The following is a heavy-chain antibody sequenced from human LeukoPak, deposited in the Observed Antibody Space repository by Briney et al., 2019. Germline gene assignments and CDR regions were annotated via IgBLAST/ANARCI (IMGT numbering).Heavy chain of an antibody. V-gene: IGHV1-69*01. D-gene: IGHD4-11*01. Sequence: SVKVSCKASGGTFSSYAISWVRQAPGQGLEWMGGIIPIFGTANYAQEFQGRVTITADESTSTAYMELSSLRSEDTALYYCARAPDYNNYYFDYWGQGPRSPSPQ. CDR3: ARAPDYNNYYFDY. CDR2: IIPIFGTA. CDR1: GGTFSSYA. J-gene: IGHJ4*02.